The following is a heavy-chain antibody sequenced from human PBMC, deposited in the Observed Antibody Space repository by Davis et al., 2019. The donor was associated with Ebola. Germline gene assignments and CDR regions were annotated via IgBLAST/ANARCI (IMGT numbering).Heavy chain of an antibody. CDR3: ARVELGLSSRMDV. CDR2: TYYRSKWYN. J-gene: IGHJ6*02. CDR1: GDSVSSNSAV. Sequence: SQTPSLTGAIPGDSVSSNSAVWNWIRQSPSRGLEWLGRTYYRSKWYNDYAVSVKSRITINTDTSKNQFSLQLNSVTPEDTAVYYCARVELGLSSRMDVWGQGTTVTVSS. V-gene: IGHV6-1*01. D-gene: IGHD3-16*02.